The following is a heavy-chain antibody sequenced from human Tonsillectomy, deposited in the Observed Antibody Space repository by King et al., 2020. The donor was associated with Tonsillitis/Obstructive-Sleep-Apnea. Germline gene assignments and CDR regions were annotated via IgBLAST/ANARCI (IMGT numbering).Heavy chain of an antibody. D-gene: IGHD5-12*01. CDR2: LKRKTDGGTT. J-gene: IGHJ4*02. CDR1: GFTFTDAW. CDR3: TTLSAYHFDY. V-gene: IGHV3-15*01. Sequence: VQLVESGGDLVKPGGSLRLSCAASGFTFTDAWMSWVRQTPGKGLEWVARLKRKTDGGTTDYAAPVKGRFTFSRDDSKNTLYLQMNSLKIEDTAVYYCTTLSAYHFDYWGQGSLVTVSS.